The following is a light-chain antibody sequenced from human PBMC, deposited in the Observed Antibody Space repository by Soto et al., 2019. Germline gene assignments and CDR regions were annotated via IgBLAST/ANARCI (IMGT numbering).Light chain of an antibody. V-gene: IGLV1-40*01. CDR3: QSYDSSLGGWV. Sequence: QSVLAQPPSVSGAPGQRVTISCTGSSSNIGGGYDVHWYQQVPGTAPKLLIYGNSNRPSGVPDRFSGSKSGTSASLAITGLQAEDEADYHCQSYDSSLGGWVFGGGTQLTVL. CDR1: SSNIGGGYD. J-gene: IGLJ3*02. CDR2: GNS.